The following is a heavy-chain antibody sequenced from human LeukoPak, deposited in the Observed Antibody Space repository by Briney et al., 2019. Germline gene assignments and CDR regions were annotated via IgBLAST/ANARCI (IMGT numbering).Heavy chain of an antibody. V-gene: IGHV4-4*02. J-gene: IGHJ6*02. Sequence: SETLSLTCAVSGGSISSSNWWSWVRQPPGKALEWIGEIYHSGSTNYNPSLKSRVTISVDKSKNQISLKLSSVTAADTAVYYCARVPYYYYGMDVWGQGTTVTVSS. CDR3: ARVPYYYYGMDV. CDR2: IYHSGST. CDR1: GGSISSSNW.